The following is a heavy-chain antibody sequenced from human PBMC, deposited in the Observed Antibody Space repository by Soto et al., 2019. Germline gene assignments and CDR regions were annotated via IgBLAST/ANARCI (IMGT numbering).Heavy chain of an antibody. J-gene: IGHJ6*02. CDR2: IIPIFGTA. CDR3: ARDRVSSDYYAYYYYYGMDV. D-gene: IGHD3-10*01. V-gene: IGHV1-69*13. Sequence: SVKVACKASGGTFSSYAISWVRQAPGQGLEWMGGIIPIFGTANYAQKFQGRVTITADESTSTAYMELSSLRSEDTAVYYCARDRVSSDYYAYYYYYGMDVWGQGTTVTVSS. CDR1: GGTFSSYA.